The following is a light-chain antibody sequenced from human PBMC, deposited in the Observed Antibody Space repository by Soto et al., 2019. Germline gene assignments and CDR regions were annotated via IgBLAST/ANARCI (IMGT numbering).Light chain of an antibody. CDR2: DAS. J-gene: IGKJ4*01. CDR3: HQRSNGPRT. CDR1: QNVRTY. Sequence: EIVLTQSPATLSLFPGERATLSCRASQNVRTYLAWYQQKPGQAPRLLISDASKRATGIPARFSGSGSGTDFTLTISSLEAEDSAVYYCHQRSNGPRTFGGGSKVEIK. V-gene: IGKV3-11*01.